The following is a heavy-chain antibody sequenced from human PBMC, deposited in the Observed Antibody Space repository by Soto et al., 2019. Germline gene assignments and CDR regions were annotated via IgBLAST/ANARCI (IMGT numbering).Heavy chain of an antibody. CDR1: GFSLSTSGVG. D-gene: IGHD1-7*01. CDR3: AHRGGPSELELPTFFDY. V-gene: IGHV2-5*02. Sequence: SCPTLVNPTQTLTLTCTFSGFSLSTSGVGVGWIRQPPGKALEWLALIYWDDDKRYSPSLKSRLTITKDTSKNQVVLTMTNMDPVDTATYYCAHRGGPSELELPTFFDYWGQGTLVTVSS. CDR2: IYWDDDK. J-gene: IGHJ4*02.